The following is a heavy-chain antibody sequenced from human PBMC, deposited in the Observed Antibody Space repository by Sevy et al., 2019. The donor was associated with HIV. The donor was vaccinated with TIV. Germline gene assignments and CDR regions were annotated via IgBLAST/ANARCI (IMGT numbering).Heavy chain of an antibody. D-gene: IGHD6-13*01. J-gene: IGHJ6*03. V-gene: IGHV3-21*01. CDR3: ARDTDNSWYYYYYMDV. CDR2: ISSSSSYI. Sequence: GGSLRLSCAASGFTFSSYSMNWVRQAPGKGLEWVSSISSSSSYIYYADSVKGRFTISRDNAKNSLYLQMNSLRAEDRAVYYCARDTDNSWYYYYYMDVWGKGTTVTVSS. CDR1: GFTFSSYS.